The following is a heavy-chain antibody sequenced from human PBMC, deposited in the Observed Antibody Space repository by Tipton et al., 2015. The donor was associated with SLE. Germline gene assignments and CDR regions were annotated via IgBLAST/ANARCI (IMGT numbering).Heavy chain of an antibody. CDR2: ISAYNGNT. D-gene: IGHD3-10*01. Sequence: QSGPEVKKPGASVKVSCKASGYTFTSYGISWVRQAPGQGLEWMGWISAYNGNTNYAQKLQGRVIMTTDASATTAYMELRSLRSDDTAIYYCARGLWFREKPYAFDIWGQGTMVTVSS. J-gene: IGHJ3*02. V-gene: IGHV1-18*01. CDR1: GYTFTSYG. CDR3: ARGLWFREKPYAFDI.